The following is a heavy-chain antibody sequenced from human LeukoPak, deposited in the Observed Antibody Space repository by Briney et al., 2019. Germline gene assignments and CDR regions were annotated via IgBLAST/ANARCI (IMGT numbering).Heavy chain of an antibody. Sequence: PSETLSLTCTVSGGSISGSSYYWGWIRQPPGKGLEWIGSIYYSGSTYYNPSLKSRVTISVDTSKNQFSLKLSSVTAADTAVYYCARNQGDYYDSSGLDYWGQGTLVTVSS. CDR1: GGSISGSSYY. J-gene: IGHJ4*02. CDR3: ARNQGDYYDSSGLDY. CDR2: IYYSGST. V-gene: IGHV4-39*01. D-gene: IGHD3-22*01.